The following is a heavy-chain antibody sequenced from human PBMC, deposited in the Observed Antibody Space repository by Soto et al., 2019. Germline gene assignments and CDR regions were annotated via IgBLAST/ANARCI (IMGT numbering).Heavy chain of an antibody. CDR1: GYTFTSYD. Sequence: ASVKVSCKESGYTFTSYDINWVRQATGQGLERMGWMNPNSGNTGYAQKFQGRVTMTRNTSISTAYMELSSLRSEDTAVYYCAISPYCTNGVCYTEIWFDPWGQGTLVTVSS. D-gene: IGHD2-8*01. J-gene: IGHJ5*02. V-gene: IGHV1-8*01. CDR2: MNPNSGNT. CDR3: AISPYCTNGVCYTEIWFDP.